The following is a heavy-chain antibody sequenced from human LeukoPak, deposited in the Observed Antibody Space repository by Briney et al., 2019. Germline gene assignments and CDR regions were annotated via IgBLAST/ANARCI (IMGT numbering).Heavy chain of an antibody. D-gene: IGHD5-24*01. CDR3: ARDGRDGYNTRAPPYGMDV. CDR1: GGSICSYY. Sequence: SETLSLTCTVSGGSICSYYWSWIRQPAGKGLEWIGRIYTSGSTNYNPSLKSRVTMSVDTSKNQFSLKLSSVTAADTAVYYCARDGRDGYNTRAPPYGMDVWGQGTTVTVSS. V-gene: IGHV4-4*07. CDR2: IYTSGST. J-gene: IGHJ6*02.